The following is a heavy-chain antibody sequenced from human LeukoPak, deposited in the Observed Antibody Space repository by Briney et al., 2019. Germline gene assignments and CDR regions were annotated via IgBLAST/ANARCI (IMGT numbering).Heavy chain of an antibody. D-gene: IGHD1-1*01. V-gene: IGHV3-9*03. CDR1: GFTFDDYA. J-gene: IGHJ3*02. CDR2: ISWNSGSI. Sequence: PGRALRLSCAASGFTFDDYAMHWVRQAPGKGLEWVSGISWNSGSIGYGDSVKGRFTISRDNAKNSLYLEMNSLRAEDMALYYCARRSNERAFDIWGQGTMVTVSS. CDR3: ARRSNERAFDI.